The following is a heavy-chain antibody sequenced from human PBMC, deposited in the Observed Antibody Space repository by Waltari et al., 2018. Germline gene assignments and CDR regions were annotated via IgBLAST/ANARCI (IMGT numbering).Heavy chain of an antibody. Sequence: QVQLQESGPGLVEASQPLSLTCTVSGALIRRGGFFWSWLRQRPGKGLEWIGHIYHTGTTYYNSSLKSVATISVDKSKNQIFLRLASVTAADSALYYCARRDYENNWFDPWGQGTLVTVS. J-gene: IGHJ5*02. CDR1: GALIRRGGFF. V-gene: IGHV4-30-4*01. D-gene: IGHD3-16*01. CDR3: ARRDYENNWFDP. CDR2: IYHTGTT.